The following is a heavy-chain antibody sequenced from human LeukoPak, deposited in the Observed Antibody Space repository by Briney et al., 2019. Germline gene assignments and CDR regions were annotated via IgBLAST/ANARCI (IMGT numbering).Heavy chain of an antibody. CDR1: GGTFSSYA. Sequence: ASVKVSCKASGGTFSSYAISWVRQAPGQGLEWMGGIIPIFGTANYAQKFQGRVTITTDESTSTAYMELSSLRSEDTAVYYCAISGGQRWLQSGYFDYWGQGTLVTVSS. V-gene: IGHV1-69*05. D-gene: IGHD5-24*01. J-gene: IGHJ4*02. CDR2: IIPIFGTA. CDR3: AISGGQRWLQSGYFDY.